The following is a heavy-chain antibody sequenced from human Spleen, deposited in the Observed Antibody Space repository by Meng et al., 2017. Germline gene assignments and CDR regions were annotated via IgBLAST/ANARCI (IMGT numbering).Heavy chain of an antibody. Sequence: QVQLVESGGGVVQPGRSLRLSCAASGFTFSSDAMHWVRQAPGKGLEWVAVVSYDGTNRYYTDSVKGRFTISRDHSKNTLYLQMNSLRVEDTAVYYCARRGYALDNWGQGTLVTVSS. CDR3: ARRGYALDN. J-gene: IGHJ4*02. V-gene: IGHV3-30-3*01. CDR2: VSYDGTNR. CDR1: GFTFSSDA. D-gene: IGHD2-2*01.